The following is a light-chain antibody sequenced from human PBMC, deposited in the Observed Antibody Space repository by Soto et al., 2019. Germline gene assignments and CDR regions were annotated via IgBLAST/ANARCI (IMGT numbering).Light chain of an antibody. Sequence: DIQMTQSPSSLSASVGDRVTITCRASQSISSYLNWYQQMPGKAPKLLMYGASSLQSGVPSRFGGSGSGTDFTLTISSLQPEDFATYFCQQSYTTPPTFGQGTKVEIK. CDR3: QQSYTTPPT. J-gene: IGKJ1*01. V-gene: IGKV1-39*01. CDR2: GAS. CDR1: QSISSY.